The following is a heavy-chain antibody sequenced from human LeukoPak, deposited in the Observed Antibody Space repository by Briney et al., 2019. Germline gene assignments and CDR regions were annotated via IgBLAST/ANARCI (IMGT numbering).Heavy chain of an antibody. J-gene: IGHJ5*02. V-gene: IGHV1-2*02. CDR2: INPNSGGT. CDR3: ARMSYYDSSGDNWFDP. D-gene: IGHD3-22*01. CDR1: GYTFTGYY. Sequence: ASVKVSCKASGYTFTGYYMHWVRQAPGQGLEWMGWINPNSGGTSYAQKFQGRVTMTRDTSISTAYMELSSLRSEDTAVYYCARMSYYDSSGDNWFDPWGQGTLVTVSS.